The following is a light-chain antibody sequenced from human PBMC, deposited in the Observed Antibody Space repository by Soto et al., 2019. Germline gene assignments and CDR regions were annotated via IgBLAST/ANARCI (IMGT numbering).Light chain of an antibody. CDR3: SSFTPKSTLI. Sequence: QSALTQPASVSGSPGQSITISCAGTIRDVGAYNLVSWYQQYSGRAPQLKRYEARNGPSGISFRFSGFKSGNTASLTISGLQAEDEADYYCSSFTPKSTLIFGGGTKLAVL. CDR1: IRDVGAYNL. CDR2: EAR. J-gene: IGLJ2*01. V-gene: IGLV2-14*01.